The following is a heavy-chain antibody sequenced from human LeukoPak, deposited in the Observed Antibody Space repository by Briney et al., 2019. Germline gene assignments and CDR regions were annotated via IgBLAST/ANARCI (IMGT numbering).Heavy chain of an antibody. CDR3: ARELIAAAGNYYYGMDV. Sequence: SETLSLTCTVSGGSISSGGYYWSWIRQHPGKGLEWIGYIYYSGSTYYNPSLKSRVTISVDTSKNQFSLKLSSVTAADTAVYYCARELIAAAGNYYYGMDVWGQGTTVTVSS. J-gene: IGHJ6*02. CDR1: GGSISSGGYY. CDR2: IYYSGST. D-gene: IGHD6-13*01. V-gene: IGHV4-31*03.